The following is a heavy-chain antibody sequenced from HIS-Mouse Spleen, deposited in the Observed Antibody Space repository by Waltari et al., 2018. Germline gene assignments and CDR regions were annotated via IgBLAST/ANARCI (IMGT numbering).Heavy chain of an antibody. CDR3: AREIPYSSSWYDWYFDL. V-gene: IGHV4-39*07. CDR2: IYYSGST. Sequence: QLQLQESGPGLVKPSETLSLTCTVPGGPISSSSYYWGWLRQPPGKGLEWTGSIYYSGSTYYNPSLKSRVTISVDTSKNQFSLKLSSVTAADTAVYYCAREIPYSSSWYDWYFDLWGRGTLVTVSS. J-gene: IGHJ2*01. CDR1: GGPISSSSYY. D-gene: IGHD6-13*01.